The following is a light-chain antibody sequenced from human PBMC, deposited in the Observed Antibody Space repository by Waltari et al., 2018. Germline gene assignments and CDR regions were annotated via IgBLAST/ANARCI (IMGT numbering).Light chain of an antibody. Sequence: DVVMTQSPLSLPVTLGQPASISCRSGQSLVYTDGNTYLSWFQQMPGQSPRRLSYKVSIRDSGVPDRFSRSGSRTDFTLKISGVGAEGIRIYYCMQGIHWPFTFGPGTKVDIK. CDR3: MQGIHWPFT. J-gene: IGKJ3*01. CDR2: KVS. V-gene: IGKV2-30*01. CDR1: QSLVYTDGNTY.